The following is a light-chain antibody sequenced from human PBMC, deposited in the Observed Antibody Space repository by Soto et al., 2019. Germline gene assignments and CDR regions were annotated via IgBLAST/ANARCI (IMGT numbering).Light chain of an antibody. CDR2: ATS. J-gene: IGKJ1*01. Sequence: DIQMTQSPSSLSASVGDRVTITCRASQTISRFLNWYQQEPGKAPKLLISATSRLESGVPSRFTGSGSGTDFTLTIGSLQPEDFVTYYCQQTNSMPRTFGQGTKVDNK. CDR1: QTISRF. CDR3: QQTNSMPRT. V-gene: IGKV1-39*01.